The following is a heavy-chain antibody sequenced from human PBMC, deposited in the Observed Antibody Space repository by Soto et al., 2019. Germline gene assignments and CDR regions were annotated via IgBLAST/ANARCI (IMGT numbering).Heavy chain of an antibody. D-gene: IGHD6-13*01. CDR1: GYTFTSYG. CDR3: ARGSDYSSSWYSAGYYYYGMDV. V-gene: IGHV1-69*13. J-gene: IGHJ6*02. Sequence: SVKVSCKASGYTFTSYGISWVRQAPGQGLEWMGWIIPIFGTANHAQKFQGRVTITADESTSTAYMELSSLRSEDTAVYYCARGSDYSSSWYSAGYYYYGMDVWGQGTTVTVSS. CDR2: IIPIFGTA.